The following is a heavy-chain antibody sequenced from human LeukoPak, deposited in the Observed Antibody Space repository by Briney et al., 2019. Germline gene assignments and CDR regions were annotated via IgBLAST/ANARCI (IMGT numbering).Heavy chain of an antibody. CDR3: AREVVATADY. CDR2: INPSGGST. Sequence: ASVKVSCKASGYTFTSYYMHWVRQAPGQGLEWMGIINPSGGSTSYAQKFQGRVTMTTDTSTSTAYMELRSLRSDDTAVYYCAREVVATADYWGQGTLVTVSS. CDR1: GYTFTSYY. V-gene: IGHV1-46*01. J-gene: IGHJ4*02. D-gene: IGHD5-12*01.